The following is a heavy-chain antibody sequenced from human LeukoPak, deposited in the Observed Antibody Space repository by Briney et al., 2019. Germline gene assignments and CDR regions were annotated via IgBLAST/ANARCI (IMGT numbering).Heavy chain of an antibody. V-gene: IGHV1-2*02. D-gene: IGHD5-12*01. Sequence: GASVKVSCKASGYTCTGYYMHWVRQAPGQGLEWMRWINPNSGGTNYAQKFQGRVTMTRDTSTSTVYMELSSLRSEDTAVYYCARAQIVATIWRHYFDYWGQGTLVTVSS. CDR1: GYTCTGYY. J-gene: IGHJ4*02. CDR2: INPNSGGT. CDR3: ARAQIVATIWRHYFDY.